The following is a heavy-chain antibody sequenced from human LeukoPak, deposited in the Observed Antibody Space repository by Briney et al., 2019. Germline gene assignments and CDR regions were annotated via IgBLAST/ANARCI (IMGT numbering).Heavy chain of an antibody. V-gene: IGHV1-2*02. Sequence: GASVKVSCKASGYTFTSYYMHWVRQAPGQGLEWMGWINPNSGGTNYAQKFQGRVTMTRDTSISTAYMELSRLRSDDTAVYYCARIGDTAMVPTYYYYGMDVWGQGTTVTVSS. D-gene: IGHD5-18*01. CDR1: GYTFTSYY. CDR3: ARIGDTAMVPTYYYYGMDV. J-gene: IGHJ6*02. CDR2: INPNSGGT.